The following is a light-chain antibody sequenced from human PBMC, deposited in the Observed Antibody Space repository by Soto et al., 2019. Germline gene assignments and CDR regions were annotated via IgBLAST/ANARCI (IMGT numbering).Light chain of an antibody. CDR1: QSIRYY. CDR2: GAS. J-gene: IGKJ1*01. Sequence: DIQLTQSPPTLSASVGDRVTITCRASQSIRYYLDWYQQMPGKAPKLLIYGASSLQSGVPSRFSGSGSGTEVTLTISSLQPDDFATYFCQHHNSYSQTFGQGTKVQIK. CDR3: QHHNSYSQT. V-gene: IGKV1-5*01.